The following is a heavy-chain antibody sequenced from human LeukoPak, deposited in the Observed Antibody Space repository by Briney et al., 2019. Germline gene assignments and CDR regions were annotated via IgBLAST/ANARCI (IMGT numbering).Heavy chain of an antibody. Sequence: SETLSLTCTVSGGSISSSSYYWGWIRQPPGKGLEWIGNIYYSENTYSNPSLKSRVTISVDTSKNQLSLKLSSVTAADTAVYYCARHVFDYDIFSHFQCYYMDVWGKGTTVTVSS. CDR2: IYYSENT. J-gene: IGHJ6*03. CDR1: GGSISSSSYY. V-gene: IGHV4-39*01. CDR3: ARHVFDYDIFSHFQCYYMDV. D-gene: IGHD3-9*01.